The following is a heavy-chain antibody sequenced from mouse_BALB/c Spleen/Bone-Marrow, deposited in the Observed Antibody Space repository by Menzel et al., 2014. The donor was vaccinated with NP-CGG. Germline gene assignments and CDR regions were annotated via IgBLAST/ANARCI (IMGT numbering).Heavy chain of an antibody. CDR3: ARFYYYGSSYFDV. J-gene: IGHJ1*01. Sequence: EVKLVESGGGLVKPGGSLKLSCAASGFTFSDYYMYWVRQTPEKRLEWVATISAGGSYTYYPDSVKGRFTISRDNAKNNLYLQMSSLKSEDTAMYYCARFYYYGSSYFDVWGAGTTVTVSS. V-gene: IGHV5-4*02. CDR1: GFTFSDYY. D-gene: IGHD1-1*01. CDR2: ISAGGSYT.